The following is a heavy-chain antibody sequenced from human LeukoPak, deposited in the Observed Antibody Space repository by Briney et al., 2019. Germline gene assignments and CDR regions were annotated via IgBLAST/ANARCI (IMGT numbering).Heavy chain of an antibody. CDR2: LYYNGRT. CDR1: GGSISSYY. CDR3: ASTPRGAAAGAFDY. J-gene: IGHJ4*02. V-gene: IGHV4-4*07. D-gene: IGHD6-13*01. Sequence: PSETLSLTCTVSGGSISSYYWSWIRQPAGKGLEWIGSLYYNGRTFYNPSLKSRVSLSVDTSNNQFSLKLSSVTAADTAVYYCASTPRGAAAGAFDYWGQGTLVTVSS.